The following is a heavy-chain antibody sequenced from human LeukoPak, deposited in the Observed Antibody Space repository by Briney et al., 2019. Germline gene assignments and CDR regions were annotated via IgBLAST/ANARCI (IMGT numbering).Heavy chain of an antibody. V-gene: IGHV1-69*05. CDR2: IIPIFGTA. D-gene: IGHD3-22*01. J-gene: IGHJ4*02. CDR1: GGTFSSYA. CDR3: ARANYYDSSGYYYPFDY. Sequence: SVKVSCKASGGTFSSYAIRWVRQAPGQGLEWMGGIIPIFGTANYAQKFQGRVTITTDESTSTAYMELSSLRSEDTAVYYCARANYYDSSGYYYPFDYWGQGTLVTVSS.